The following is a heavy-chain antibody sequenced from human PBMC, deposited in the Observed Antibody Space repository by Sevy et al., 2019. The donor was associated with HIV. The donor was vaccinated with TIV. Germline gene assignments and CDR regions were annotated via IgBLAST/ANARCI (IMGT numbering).Heavy chain of an antibody. Sequence: GGSLRLSCAASGFTFSDHYMDWVRQAPGKGLEWVGRTRNKANSYTTEYAASVKGRFTISRDDSKNSLYLQMNSLKTEDTAVYYCDRGRGGEFDYWGQGTLVTVSS. D-gene: IGHD3-16*01. J-gene: IGHJ4*02. CDR1: GFTFSDHY. CDR2: TRNKANSYTT. CDR3: DRGRGGEFDY. V-gene: IGHV3-72*01.